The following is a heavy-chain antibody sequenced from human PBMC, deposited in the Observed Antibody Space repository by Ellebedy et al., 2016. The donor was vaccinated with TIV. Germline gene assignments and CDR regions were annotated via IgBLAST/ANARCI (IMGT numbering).Heavy chain of an antibody. D-gene: IGHD3-10*01. V-gene: IGHV1-69*13. J-gene: IGHJ6*02. CDR3: ARGFGMVRGVTGMDV. Sequence: SVKVSXXASGGTFGSYAISWMRQAPGQGLEWMGGITPIRGTTDYAPKFQDRFTVTADESTSIVYMELSSLTSEDTAVYYCARGFGMVRGVTGMDVWGQGTTVTVAS. CDR2: ITPIRGTT. CDR1: GGTFGSYA.